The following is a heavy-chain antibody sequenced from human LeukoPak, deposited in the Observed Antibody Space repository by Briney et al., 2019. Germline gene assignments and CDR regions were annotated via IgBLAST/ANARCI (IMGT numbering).Heavy chain of an antibody. CDR2: IYHSGST. V-gene: IGHV4-4*02. D-gene: IGHD3-10*01. CDR1: GGSISSSNW. Sequence: PSETLSLTCVVSGGSISSSNWWSWVRPPPGKGLEWIGEIYHSGSTNYIPSLKTRITISVDKSKNQFSLSLTSVTAADTAVYYCARSNELWFGELWIQGDYWGQGTLVTVSS. CDR3: ARSNELWFGELWIQGDY. J-gene: IGHJ4*02.